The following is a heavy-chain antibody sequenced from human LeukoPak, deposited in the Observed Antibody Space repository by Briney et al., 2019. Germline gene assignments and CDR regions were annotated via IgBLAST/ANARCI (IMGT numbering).Heavy chain of an antibody. Sequence: GRSLRLSCAASGFTFDDYAMHWVRQAPGKGLEWVSGISWNSGSIGYADSVKGRFTISRDNAKNSLYLQMNSLRAEDMALYYCAKDKGSSRYPYDAFDIWGQGTMATVSS. J-gene: IGHJ3*02. V-gene: IGHV3-9*03. CDR2: ISWNSGSI. CDR3: AKDKGSSRYPYDAFDI. D-gene: IGHD6-13*01. CDR1: GFTFDDYA.